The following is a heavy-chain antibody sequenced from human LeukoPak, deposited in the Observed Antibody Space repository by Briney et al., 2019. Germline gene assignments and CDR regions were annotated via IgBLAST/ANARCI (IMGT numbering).Heavy chain of an antibody. CDR3: ARGLPTYYYDSSGYYRRHGYFQH. Sequence: PSETLSLTCVVYGGSFSGYYLRWIRQPPGRGLEWIGEINHSGSTNYNPSLKSRVTISVDTSKNQFSLKLSSVTAADTAVYYCARGLPTYYYDSSGYYRRHGYFQHWGQGTLVTVSS. CDR2: INHSGST. CDR1: GGSFSGYY. V-gene: IGHV4-34*01. J-gene: IGHJ1*01. D-gene: IGHD3-22*01.